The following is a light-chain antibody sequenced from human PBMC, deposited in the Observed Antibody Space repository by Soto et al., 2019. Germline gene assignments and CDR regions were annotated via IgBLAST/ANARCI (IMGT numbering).Light chain of an antibody. J-gene: IGKJ2*01. CDR3: QQYYSYPMYT. Sequence: AIRMTQSPSSLSASTGDRVTITCRASQGISSYLAWYQQKPGKAPKLLIYAASTLQSGVPSRFSGSGSGTDFTLTISCLQSEDFANYYCQQYYSYPMYTFGQGTKLEIK. CDR1: QGISSY. V-gene: IGKV1-8*01. CDR2: AAS.